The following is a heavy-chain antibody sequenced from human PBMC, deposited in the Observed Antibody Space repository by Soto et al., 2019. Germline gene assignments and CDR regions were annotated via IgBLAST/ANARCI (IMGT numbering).Heavy chain of an antibody. Sequence: VGSLRLSCAASGFTFSGYYMHWVRQAPGKGLEWVAVISYDGSTEYYADSVKGRFTISRDNSANRLFLQMNSLRPEDTAVYYCTKDDGYNDSTYYHYFRMDVWGQGTTVTVSS. CDR3: TKDDGYNDSTYYHYFRMDV. CDR2: ISYDGSTE. V-gene: IGHV3-30*18. D-gene: IGHD5-12*01. CDR1: GFTFSGYY. J-gene: IGHJ6*02.